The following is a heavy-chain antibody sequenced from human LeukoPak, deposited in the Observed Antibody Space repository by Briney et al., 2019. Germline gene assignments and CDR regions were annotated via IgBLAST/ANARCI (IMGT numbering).Heavy chain of an antibody. Sequence: PSETLSLTCTVSGGSISSYYWSWIRQPAGKGLEWIGRIYTSGSTNYNPSLKSRVTMSVDTSKNQFSLKLSSVTAADTAVYYCAREREMATIDNDAFDIWGQGTMVTVSS. CDR1: GGSISSYY. J-gene: IGHJ3*02. D-gene: IGHD5-24*01. CDR3: AREREMATIDNDAFDI. V-gene: IGHV4-4*07. CDR2: IYTSGST.